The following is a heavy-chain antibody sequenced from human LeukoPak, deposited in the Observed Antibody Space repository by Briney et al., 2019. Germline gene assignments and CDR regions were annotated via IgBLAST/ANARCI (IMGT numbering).Heavy chain of an antibody. CDR1: GGSISSYY. Sequence: PSETLSLTCTVSGGSISSYYWSWIRQPPGKGLEWIGYIYYSGSTNYNPSLKSRVTISVDTSKNQFSLKLSSVTAADTAVYYCARVNTAMIQAIDYWGQGTLVTVSS. V-gene: IGHV4-59*01. CDR2: IYYSGST. J-gene: IGHJ4*02. D-gene: IGHD5-18*01. CDR3: ARVNTAMIQAIDY.